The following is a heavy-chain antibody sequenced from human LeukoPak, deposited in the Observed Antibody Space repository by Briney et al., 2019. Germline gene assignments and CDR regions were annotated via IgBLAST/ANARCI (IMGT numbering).Heavy chain of an antibody. D-gene: IGHD5-18*01. CDR2: GSERRGT. CDR1: GESLNGHY. Sequence: PSETLSLTCAVYGESLNGHYWSWIRQSPGKGLEWIGEGSERRGTKFNPSLKSRVIISVDTSKNQFSLKLSSVTAADTAVYYCASNPVMGIQLSHWFDPWGQGTLVTVSS. V-gene: IGHV4-34*01. CDR3: ASNPVMGIQLSHWFDP. J-gene: IGHJ5*02.